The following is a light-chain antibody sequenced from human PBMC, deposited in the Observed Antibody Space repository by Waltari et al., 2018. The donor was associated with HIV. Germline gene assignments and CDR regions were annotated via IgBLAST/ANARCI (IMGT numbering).Light chain of an antibody. CDR1: TFGDQY. CDR2: QDS. J-gene: IGLJ1*01. CDR3: QAWDSSSYV. Sequence: SYELTQPPSVSVSPGQTASITCSGDTFGDQYACWYQQKPGQSPVLVIYQDSKRPSGIPERFSGSNSGNTATLTISGTQAMDEADYYCQAWDSSSYVFGTGTKVTVL. V-gene: IGLV3-1*01.